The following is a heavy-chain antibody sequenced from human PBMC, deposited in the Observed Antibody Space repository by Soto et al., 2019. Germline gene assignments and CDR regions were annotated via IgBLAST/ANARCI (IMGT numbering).Heavy chain of an antibody. J-gene: IGHJ4*02. CDR1: GDTFSFYS. D-gene: IGHD3-10*01. V-gene: IGHV1-69*02. CDR3: ARSYGSGYRAFDY. Sequence: QVQLVQSGAEVRKPGSSVKVSCKASGDTFSFYSINWVRQAPGLGLEWMGRINPGLSMSNYAQRFQGRVTMTADKSTSTAYMELSGLRSEDTAIYYCARSYGSGYRAFDYWGQGALVTVSS. CDR2: INPGLSMS.